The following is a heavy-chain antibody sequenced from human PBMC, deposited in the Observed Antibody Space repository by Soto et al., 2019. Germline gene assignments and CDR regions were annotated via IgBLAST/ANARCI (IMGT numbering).Heavy chain of an antibody. V-gene: IGHV1-18*01. CDR2: ISAYNGNT. Sequence: ASVKVSCKASGYTFTSYGISWVRQAPGQGLEWMGWISAYNGNTNYAQKLQGRVTMTTDTSTSTAYMELRSLRSDDTAVYYCARDWVEYGYGYGMDVWGQGTTVTVSS. D-gene: IGHD5-18*01. CDR3: ARDWVEYGYGYGMDV. J-gene: IGHJ6*02. CDR1: GYTFTSYG.